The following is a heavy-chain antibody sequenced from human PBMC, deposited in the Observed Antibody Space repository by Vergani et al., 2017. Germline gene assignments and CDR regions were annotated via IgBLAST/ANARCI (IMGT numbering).Heavy chain of an antibody. V-gene: IGHV3-30*02. CDR1: GFNFGEYG. CDR3: VKDHPVFDE. Sequence: VQLVESGGDLVQPGRSLRLSCQTSGFNFGEYGVSWVRQAPGKGLEWVAFIQKDGIDKFYADSVRGRFTISRDISKNTLYLEMNSLSAEDTALYHCVKDHPVFDEWGRGTLVSVS. CDR2: IQKDGIDK. J-gene: IGHJ4*02.